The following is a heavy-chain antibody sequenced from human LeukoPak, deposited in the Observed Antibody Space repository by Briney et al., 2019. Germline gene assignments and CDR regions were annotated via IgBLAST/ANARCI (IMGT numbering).Heavy chain of an antibody. V-gene: IGHV3-23*01. CDR1: DFSFTTYA. D-gene: IGHD1-26*01. Sequence: GGSLRLSCAASDFSFTTYAMSWVRQAPGKGLEWVSSISGGDPTTYYADSVKGRFTISRDNSRNTLYLQMNSLRAEDTAVYYCAKDDGGSYYIYYYYMDVWGKGTTVTISS. J-gene: IGHJ6*03. CDR2: ISGGDPTT. CDR3: AKDDGGSYYIYYYYMDV.